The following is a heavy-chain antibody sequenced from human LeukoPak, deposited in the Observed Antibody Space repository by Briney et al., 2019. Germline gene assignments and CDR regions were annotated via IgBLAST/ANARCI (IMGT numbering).Heavy chain of an antibody. CDR3: ARVPSEYYDSSGYYFW. J-gene: IGHJ4*02. CDR1: GGTFSSYA. Sequence: GASAKVSCKASGGTFSSYAISWVRQAPGQGLEWMGRIIPILGIANYAQKFQGRVTITADKSTSTAYMELSSLRSEDTAVYYCARVPSEYYDSSGYYFWWGQGTLVTVSS. D-gene: IGHD3-22*01. V-gene: IGHV1-69*04. CDR2: IIPILGIA.